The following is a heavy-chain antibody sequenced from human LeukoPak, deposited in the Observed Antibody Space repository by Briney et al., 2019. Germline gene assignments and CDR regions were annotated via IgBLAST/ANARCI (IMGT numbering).Heavy chain of an antibody. V-gene: IGHV3-30*02. Sequence: PGGSLRLSCAASGFTFSSYGMQWVRQAPGKGLEWVAFIRYDGSDKSYADSVKGRFTISRDNSENTLYLQINSLRAEDTAVYYCAKDTPTTGYHLDSWGQGTLVTVSS. CDR2: IRYDGSDK. CDR1: GFTFSSYG. J-gene: IGHJ4*02. D-gene: IGHD1-1*01. CDR3: AKDTPTTGYHLDS.